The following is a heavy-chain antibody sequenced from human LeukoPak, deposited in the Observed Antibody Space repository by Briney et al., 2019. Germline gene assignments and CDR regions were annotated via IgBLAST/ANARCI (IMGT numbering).Heavy chain of an antibody. CDR1: EGSFTGYH. CDR3: ARHDGAMSDY. CDR2: IYYSGST. J-gene: IGHJ4*02. Sequence: PSETLSLTCGVFEGSFTGYHWTWIRQPPGKGLEWIGSIYYSGSTYYNPSLKSRVTISVDTSKNQFSLKLSSVTAADTAVYYCARHDGAMSDYWGQGTLVTVSS. D-gene: IGHD1-26*01. V-gene: IGHV4-39*01.